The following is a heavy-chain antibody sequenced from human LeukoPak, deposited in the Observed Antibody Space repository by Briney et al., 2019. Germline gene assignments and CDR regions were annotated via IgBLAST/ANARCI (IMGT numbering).Heavy chain of an antibody. J-gene: IGHJ4*02. V-gene: IGHV3-23*01. CDR3: ASGYSYGYSLSYFDY. D-gene: IGHD5-18*01. CDR2: ISGSGGST. CDR1: GFTFSSYA. Sequence: GGSLRLSCAASGFTFSSYAMSWVRQAPGTGLEWVSAISGSGGSTYYADSVKGRFTISRDNSKNTLYLQMNSLRAEDTAVYYCASGYSYGYSLSYFDYWGQGTLVTVSS.